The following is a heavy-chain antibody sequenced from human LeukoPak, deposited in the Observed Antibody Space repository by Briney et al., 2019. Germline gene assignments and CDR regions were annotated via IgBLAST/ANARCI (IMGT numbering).Heavy chain of an antibody. CDR1: GFTFSSYD. D-gene: IGHD6-19*01. J-gene: IGHJ3*02. Sequence: GGSLRLSCAASGFTFSSYDIHWVRQVTGKGLEWVSGIGTAGDTYYPGSVKGRFTISRENAKNSLYLQMNSLRAGDTAVYYCARGSVAGNHAFDIWGQGTMVTVS. CDR3: ARGSVAGNHAFDI. CDR2: IGTAGDT. V-gene: IGHV3-13*01.